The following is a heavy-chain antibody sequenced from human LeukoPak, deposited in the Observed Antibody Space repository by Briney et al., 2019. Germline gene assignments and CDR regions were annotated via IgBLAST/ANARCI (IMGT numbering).Heavy chain of an antibody. CDR2: INHSGST. V-gene: IGHV4-34*01. CDR3: ARAAYYYDSSGYTSFDC. D-gene: IGHD3-22*01. CDR1: GGSFSGYY. Sequence: SETLSLTCAVYGGSFSGYYWSWIRQPPGKGLEWIGEINHSGSTNYNPSLKSRVTISVDTSKNQFSLKLSSVTAADTAVYYCARAAYYYDSSGYTSFDCWGQGTLVTVSS. J-gene: IGHJ4*02.